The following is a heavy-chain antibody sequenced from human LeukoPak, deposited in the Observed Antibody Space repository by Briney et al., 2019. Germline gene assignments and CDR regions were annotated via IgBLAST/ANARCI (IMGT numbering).Heavy chain of an antibody. D-gene: IGHD6-13*01. V-gene: IGHV3-7*03. CDR2: IKLDGSEK. Sequence: PGGSLRLSCVASGFTFGKYWMSWVRQAPGKGLEWVANIKLDGSEKNYVDSVKGRFTISRDNTKNSLYLQMNSLRVDDTAVYYCASFLIAAAGTPWDYWGQGTLVTVSS. CDR1: GFTFGKYW. J-gene: IGHJ4*02. CDR3: ASFLIAAAGTPWDY.